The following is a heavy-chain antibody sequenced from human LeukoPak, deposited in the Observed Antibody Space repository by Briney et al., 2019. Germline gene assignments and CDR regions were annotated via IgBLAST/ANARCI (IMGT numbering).Heavy chain of an antibody. J-gene: IGHJ4*02. CDR3: ARAETLAAIYFDF. CDR2: IFHSGIT. V-gene: IGHV4-59*01. Sequence: SETLSLTCSVSGGSISPYYWSWFRQPPEKGLEWIGYIFHSGITTYNPSLKSRVTISLDSSKNQFFLRLTSVTAADTAMYYCARAETLAAIYFDFWGQGSLVTVSS. D-gene: IGHD6-25*01. CDR1: GGSISPYY.